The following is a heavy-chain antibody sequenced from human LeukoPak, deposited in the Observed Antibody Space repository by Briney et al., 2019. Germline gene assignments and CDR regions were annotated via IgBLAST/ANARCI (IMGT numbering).Heavy chain of an antibody. CDR3: ARSGYCTNGVCYNDALDI. V-gene: IGHV3-48*03. D-gene: IGHD2-8*01. CDR2: ISSSGSTI. CDR1: GFTFSSYE. J-gene: IGHJ3*02. Sequence: GGSLRLSCAASGFTFSSYEMNWVRQAPGKGLEWVSYISSSGSTIYYADSVKGRFTISRDNAKNSLYLQMNSLRAEDTAVYYCARSGYCTNGVCYNDALDIWGQGTMVTVSS.